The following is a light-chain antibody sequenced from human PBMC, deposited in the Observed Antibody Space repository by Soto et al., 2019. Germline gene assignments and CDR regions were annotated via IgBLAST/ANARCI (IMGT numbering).Light chain of an antibody. V-gene: IGLV5-45*03. Sequence: QPVLTQPSSLSASPGASASLTCTLRSGINVDTYRIYWYQQKPGSPPQYLLNYKSDSDNRRGSGVPSRFSGSKDAPANAGILLISGLQSEDEADYYCMIWHNSAYVFGAWTKVTVL. CDR3: MIWHNSAYV. CDR1: SGINVDTYR. CDR2: YKSDSDN. J-gene: IGLJ1*01.